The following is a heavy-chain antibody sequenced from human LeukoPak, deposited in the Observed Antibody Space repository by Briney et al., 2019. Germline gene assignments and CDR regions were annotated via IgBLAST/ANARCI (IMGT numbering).Heavy chain of an antibody. J-gene: IGHJ4*02. Sequence: SVKVSCKASGYTFTGYYMHWVRQAPGQGLEWMGRIIPILGIANYAQKFQGRVTITADKSTSTAYMELSSLRSEDTAVYYCARDVGSGSPYYWGQGTLVTVSS. CDR2: IIPILGIA. D-gene: IGHD3-10*01. V-gene: IGHV1-69*04. CDR3: ARDVGSGSPYY. CDR1: GYTFTGYY.